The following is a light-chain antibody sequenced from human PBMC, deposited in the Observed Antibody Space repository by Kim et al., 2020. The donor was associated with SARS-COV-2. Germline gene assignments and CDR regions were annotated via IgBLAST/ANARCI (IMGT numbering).Light chain of an antibody. Sequence: PGERATLSCRASQSVSDSLAWYQQKPGLAPRFLMYDTSIRVTGVPARFSGGGSGTEFTLTISSLEPEDFAVYFCQQRSNWPRTFGGGTKVDIK. CDR3: QQRSNWPRT. J-gene: IGKJ4*01. V-gene: IGKV3-11*01. CDR1: QSVSDS. CDR2: DTS.